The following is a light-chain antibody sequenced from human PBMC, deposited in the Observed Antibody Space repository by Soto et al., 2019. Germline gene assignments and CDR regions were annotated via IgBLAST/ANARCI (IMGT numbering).Light chain of an antibody. CDR1: QTTSDSY. CDR2: DTS. V-gene: IGKV3-20*01. CDR3: QQYGNSPPYT. J-gene: IGKJ2*01. Sequence: EIVLTQSPGTLSLSPGERATLSCRASQTTSDSYLGWYQQKPGQAPRLLIYDTSNRATGIPERFSGSGSGTDFTLTISRLEPEDFAVYYCQQYGNSPPYTFGQGTTLEI.